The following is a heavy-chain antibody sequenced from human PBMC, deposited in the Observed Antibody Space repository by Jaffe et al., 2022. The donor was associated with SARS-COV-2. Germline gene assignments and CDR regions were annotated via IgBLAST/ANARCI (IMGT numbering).Heavy chain of an antibody. CDR2: TSSSGGTK. J-gene: IGHJ4*02. Sequence: EVEMLESGGGLVQPGGSLRLSCAASGFAFSTYAMSWVRQAPGKGLEWISSTSSSGGTKYYADSVKGRFTISRDNSKNTLFLQMNTLRAEDTAVYYCAKRPSSSWDRYFDYWGQGTLVTVSS. V-gene: IGHV3-23*01. D-gene: IGHD3-22*01. CDR1: GFAFSTYA. CDR3: AKRPSSSWDRYFDY.